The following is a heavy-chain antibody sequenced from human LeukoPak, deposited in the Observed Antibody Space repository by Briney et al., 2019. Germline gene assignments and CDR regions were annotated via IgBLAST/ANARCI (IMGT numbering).Heavy chain of an antibody. V-gene: IGHV1-2*02. CDR2: INPYTGDA. D-gene: IGHD3-22*01. Sequence: ASVKVSSKASGYTFTENYIHWVRQAPGHGLEWMGLINPYTGDANYTEKFQGRVTMTRDTSVSTAYMHLSRLRSDDTAVYYCARGKSGFSPWGQGTPVTVSS. J-gene: IGHJ4*02. CDR3: ARGKSGFSP. CDR1: GYTFTENY.